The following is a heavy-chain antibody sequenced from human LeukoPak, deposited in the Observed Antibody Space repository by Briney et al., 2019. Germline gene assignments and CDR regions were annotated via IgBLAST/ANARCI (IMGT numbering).Heavy chain of an antibody. CDR2: IIPIFGTA. Sequence: GSSVKVSCKASGGTFSSYAISWVRQAPGQGLEWMGGIIPIFGTANYAQKFQGRVTITADESTSTAYMELSSLRSEDTAVYYCARGSNLYQLLWFFDYWGQGTLVTVSS. CDR1: GGTFSSYA. CDR3: ARGSNLYQLLWFFDY. D-gene: IGHD2-2*01. V-gene: IGHV1-69*01. J-gene: IGHJ4*02.